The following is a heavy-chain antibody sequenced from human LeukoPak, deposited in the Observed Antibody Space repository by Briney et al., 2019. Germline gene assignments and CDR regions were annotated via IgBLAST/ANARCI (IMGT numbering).Heavy chain of an antibody. D-gene: IGHD5-18*01. V-gene: IGHV4-30-2*01. CDR1: GGSISSSSYY. CDR2: IYHSGST. CDR3: ARTQYSYGYSNFDY. Sequence: PSETLSLTCTVSGGSISSSSYYWGWIRQPPGKGLEWIGYIYHSGSTYYNPSLKSRVTISVDRSKNQFSLKLSSVTAADTAVYYCARTQYSYGYSNFDYWGQGTLVTVSS. J-gene: IGHJ4*02.